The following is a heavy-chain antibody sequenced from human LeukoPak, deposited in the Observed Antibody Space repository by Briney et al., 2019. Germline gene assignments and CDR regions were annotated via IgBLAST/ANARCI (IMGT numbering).Heavy chain of an antibody. J-gene: IGHJ6*02. CDR3: ARAEDCSSTSCSHGFYGMDV. V-gene: IGHV3-66*01. CDR1: RFTVSSKY. Sequence: PGGSLRLSCAASRFTVSSKYMSWVRQAPGKGLEWVSVIYSGGTTYYADSVKGRFTISRDNSKNTVYLQMNSLSAEDTAVYYCARAEDCSSTSCSHGFYGMDVWGQGTTVTVSS. CDR2: IYSGGTT. D-gene: IGHD2-2*01.